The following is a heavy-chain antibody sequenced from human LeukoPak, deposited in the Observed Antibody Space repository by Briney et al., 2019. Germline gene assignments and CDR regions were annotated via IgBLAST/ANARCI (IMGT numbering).Heavy chain of an antibody. Sequence: SETLSLTCTVSGGSISSGSYYWSWIRQPAGKGLEWIGRINTSGSTNYNPSLKSRVTISVDTSKNQFSLKLSSVTAADTAVYYCARGRWTSSNDNWFDPWGQGTLVTVS. CDR2: INTSGST. J-gene: IGHJ5*02. CDR1: GGSISSGSYY. CDR3: ARGRWTSSNDNWFDP. V-gene: IGHV4-61*02. D-gene: IGHD5-24*01.